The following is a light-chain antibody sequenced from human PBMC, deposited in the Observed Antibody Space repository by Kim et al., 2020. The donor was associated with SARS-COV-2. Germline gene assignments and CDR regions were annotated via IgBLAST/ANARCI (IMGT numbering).Light chain of an antibody. J-gene: IGKJ1*01. V-gene: IGKV3-11*01. CDR1: QVVSSY. CDR3: QHRSNWPPT. CDR2: DAP. Sequence: LSPGERAPPSGRAGQVVSSYSSWYQQRPGEAPRRLIYDAPTAATGIPARFSGRVSGTEFTLSICSLGPEDIAVYYSQHRSNWPPTFGQGTKVDSK.